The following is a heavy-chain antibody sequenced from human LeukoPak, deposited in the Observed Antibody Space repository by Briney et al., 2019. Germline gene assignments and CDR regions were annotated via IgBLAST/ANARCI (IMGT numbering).Heavy chain of an antibody. CDR2: IGSSSSYI. CDR1: GFTLSSYN. D-gene: IGHD5-12*01. V-gene: IGHV3-21*01. J-gene: IGHJ2*01. CDR3: ARDWRYSSWFFDL. Sequence: GGSLRLSCAASGFTLSSYNMNWVRQAPGKGLEWVSSIGSSSSYIFYADSVKGRFTISRDNAKNSLYLQMNSLRAEDTAVYYCARDWRYSSWFFDLWGRGTLVTVSS.